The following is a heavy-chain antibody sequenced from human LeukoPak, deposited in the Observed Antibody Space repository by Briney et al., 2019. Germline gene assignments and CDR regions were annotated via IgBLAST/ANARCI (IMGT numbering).Heavy chain of an antibody. CDR3: AILGSYPIRGYNSNYHYMDV. J-gene: IGHJ6*03. V-gene: IGHV4-59*08. D-gene: IGHD1-1*01. Sequence: PSETLSLTCTVSGASISSSDRSWIRQPPGKGLEWIGSISYTGSNKYNPSLKSRGTISVDVSKNKFALHLISVTDVDAAAYYCAILGSYPIRGYNSNYHYMDVWAKGTTVTVSS. CDR1: GASISSSD. CDR2: ISYTGSN.